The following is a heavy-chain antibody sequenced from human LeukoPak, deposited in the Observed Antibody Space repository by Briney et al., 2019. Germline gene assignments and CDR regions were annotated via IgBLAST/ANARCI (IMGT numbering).Heavy chain of an antibody. CDR2: INTDGSST. J-gene: IGHJ3*02. V-gene: IGHV3-74*01. CDR1: GFTFSSYW. D-gene: IGHD5-18*01. Sequence: GGSLRLSCAASGFTFSSYWMHWVRQAPGKGLVWGSRINTDGSSTSYADSVKGRFTISRDNAKNTLYLQMNSLRAEDTAVYYCARAWIQLWLAFDIWGQGTMVTVSS. CDR3: ARAWIQLWLAFDI.